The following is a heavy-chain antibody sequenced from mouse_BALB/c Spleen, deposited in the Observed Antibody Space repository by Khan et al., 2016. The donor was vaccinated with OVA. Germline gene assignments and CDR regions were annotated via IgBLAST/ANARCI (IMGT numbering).Heavy chain of an antibody. CDR3: ARRGLFVIFAY. J-gene: IGHJ3*01. Sequence: QVRLQQSGAEVAKPGASVKMSCKASGYTFTAYWIHWVKQRPGQGLEWIGYIDPSTSYTEYNQKFKDKATLTTDKSSSTAYMQLSSLTSEDSAVYYCARRGLFVIFAYWGQGTLVTVSA. V-gene: IGHV1-7*01. D-gene: IGHD1-1*02. CDR1: GYTFTAYW. CDR2: IDPSTSYT.